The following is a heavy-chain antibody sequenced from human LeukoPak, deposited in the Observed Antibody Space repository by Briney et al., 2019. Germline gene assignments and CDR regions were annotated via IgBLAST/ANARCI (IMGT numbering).Heavy chain of an antibody. J-gene: IGHJ4*02. CDR2: ISYDGGDQ. CDR3: AKGLPHSVRWYYFDY. D-gene: IGHD6-13*01. V-gene: IGHV3-30*18. CDR1: GFTFSSYA. Sequence: GGSLRLSCAASGFTFSSYAMSWVRQAPGKGLEWVALISYDGGDQFYEDSVKGRFTISRDNSKNTLYLQMNSLRAEDTAVYYCAKGLPHSVRWYYFDYWGQGTLVTVSS.